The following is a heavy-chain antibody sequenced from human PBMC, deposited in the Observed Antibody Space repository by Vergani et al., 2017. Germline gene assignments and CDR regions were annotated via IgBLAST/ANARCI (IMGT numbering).Heavy chain of an antibody. D-gene: IGHD3/OR15-3a*01. CDR1: GDTFSSYT. V-gene: IGHV1-69*04. CDR2: IFPMLDVV. Sequence: QVHLVQSGAEVKKPGSSVKVSCKASGDTFSSYTFSWVRQAPGQGLEWMGRIFPMLDVVFYAEKFQGRVTIIADESTATTYMELSSLKSEDTAVYYCAGDRGKHGLDNYSGLDPCHQGTLITVSS. CDR3: AGDRGKHGLDNYSGLDP. J-gene: IGHJ5*02.